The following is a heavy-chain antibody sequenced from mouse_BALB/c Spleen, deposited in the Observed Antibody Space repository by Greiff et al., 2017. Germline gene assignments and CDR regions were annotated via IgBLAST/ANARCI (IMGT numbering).Heavy chain of an antibody. CDR1: GYTFTSYW. CDR2: IYPGDGDT. J-gene: IGHJ2*01. CDR3: ARGDDYDDGDY. Sequence: VQLQQSGAELARPGASVKLSCKASGYTFTSYWMQWVKQRPGQGLEWIGAIYPGDGDTRYTQKFKGKATLTADKSSSTAYMQLSSLASEDSAVYYCARGDDYDDGDYWGQGTTLTVSS. D-gene: IGHD2-4*01. V-gene: IGHV1-87*01.